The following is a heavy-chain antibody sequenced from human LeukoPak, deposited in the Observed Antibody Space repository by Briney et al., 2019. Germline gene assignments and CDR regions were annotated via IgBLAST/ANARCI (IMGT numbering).Heavy chain of an antibody. J-gene: IGHJ5*02. CDR3: ARDGSIAGPRNWFDP. D-gene: IGHD6-6*01. CDR1: GYTFTSYG. V-gene: IGHV1-18*01. CDR2: ISAYNGNT. Sequence: ASVKVSCKASGYTFTSYGISWVRQAPGQGLEWMGWISAYNGNTNYAQKLQGRVTMTTDTTTSTAYMELRSLRSDDTAVYYCARDGSIAGPRNWFDPWGQGTLVTVSS.